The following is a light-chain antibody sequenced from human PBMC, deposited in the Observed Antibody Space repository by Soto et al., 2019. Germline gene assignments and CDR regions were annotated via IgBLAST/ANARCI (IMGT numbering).Light chain of an antibody. Sequence: DIVLTQSPGTLSLSPGERATLSCRASQSVSSKYLAWYQQKPGQPPRVLIYGTSIRATGVPERFSGGGSGTDFTLTITRLESEDSAVYYCQQYGSSPPFTFGPGTKVDIK. J-gene: IGKJ3*01. CDR3: QQYGSSPPFT. CDR1: QSVSSKY. CDR2: GTS. V-gene: IGKV3-20*01.